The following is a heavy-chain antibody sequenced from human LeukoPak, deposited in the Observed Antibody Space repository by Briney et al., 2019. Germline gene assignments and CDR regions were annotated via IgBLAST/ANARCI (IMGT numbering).Heavy chain of an antibody. J-gene: IGHJ4*02. D-gene: IGHD3-22*01. CDR3: AKDCASMIVEEKIDY. CDR2: ISGSGGST. CDR1: GFTFGSYA. V-gene: IGHV3-23*01. Sequence: GGSLRLSCAASGFTFGSYAMSWVRQAPGKGLEWVSAISGSGGSTYYADSVKGRFTISRDNSKNTLYLQMNSLRAEDTAVYYCAKDCASMIVEEKIDYWGQGTLVTVSS.